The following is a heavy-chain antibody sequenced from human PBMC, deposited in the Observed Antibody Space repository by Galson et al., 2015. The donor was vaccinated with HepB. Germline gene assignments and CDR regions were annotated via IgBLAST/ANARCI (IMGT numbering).Heavy chain of an antibody. CDR3: ARQVMVTRLGLDWFDP. Sequence: ETLSLTCTVSGGSISSSNYYWGWIRQPPGKGLEWIGSIYYSGSTYNPSLKSRVTISVDTSKNQFSLKLSSVTAADTAVYYCARQVMVTRLGLDWFDPWGQGTLVTVSS. V-gene: IGHV4-39*01. CDR2: IYYSGST. CDR1: GGSISSSNYY. D-gene: IGHD2-21*02. J-gene: IGHJ5*02.